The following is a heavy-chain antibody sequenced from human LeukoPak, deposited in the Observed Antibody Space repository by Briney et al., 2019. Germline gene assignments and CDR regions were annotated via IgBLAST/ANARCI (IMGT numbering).Heavy chain of an antibody. CDR2: INHSGST. CDR3: ARGRSGIVVVVVEHYYYYMDV. D-gene: IGHD2-15*01. Sequence: SETLSLTCAVYGGPFSGYYWSWIRQPPGKGLEWIGEINHSGSTNYNPSLKSRVTISVDTSKNQFSLKLSSVTAADTAVYYCARGRSGIVVVVVEHYYYYMDVWGKGTTVTVSS. J-gene: IGHJ6*03. V-gene: IGHV4-34*01. CDR1: GGPFSGYY.